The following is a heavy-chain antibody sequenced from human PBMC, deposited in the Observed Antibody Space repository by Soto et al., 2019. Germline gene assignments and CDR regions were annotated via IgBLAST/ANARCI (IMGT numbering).Heavy chain of an antibody. CDR1: GFTFSSYA. Sequence: GGSLRLSCAASGFTFSSYAMSWVRQAPGKGLEWVSAISGSGGSTYYADSVKGRFTISRDNSKNTLYLQMNSLRAEDTAVYYCAKDLREYSGYDFYELTPSYFDLWGRGTLVTVSS. V-gene: IGHV3-23*01. J-gene: IGHJ2*01. CDR3: AKDLREYSGYDFYELTPSYFDL. CDR2: ISGSGGST. D-gene: IGHD5-12*01.